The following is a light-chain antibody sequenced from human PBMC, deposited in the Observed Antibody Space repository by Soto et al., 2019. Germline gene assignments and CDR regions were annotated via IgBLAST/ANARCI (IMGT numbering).Light chain of an antibody. CDR1: QTVLYSSNNKNY. J-gene: IGKJ4*01. Sequence: DIVMTQSPDSLAVSLGERATINCKSSQTVLYSSNNKNYLAWYQQKPGQPPKLLIYWASTRQSGVPDRFSGSGSGTDFTLTTSSLQAADVAVYYCQQYYSTPLTFGGGTKVELK. CDR2: WAS. CDR3: QQYYSTPLT. V-gene: IGKV4-1*01.